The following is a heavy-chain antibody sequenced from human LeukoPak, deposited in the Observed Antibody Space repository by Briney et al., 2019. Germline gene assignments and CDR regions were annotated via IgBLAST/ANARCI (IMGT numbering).Heavy chain of an antibody. CDR3: AKDVYYYGSGNYYDFYYYGMDV. CDR2: ISADGGST. Sequence: PGGSLRLSCAASGFTFSSYEMNWVRQAPGKGLEWVSLISADGGSTYYADSVKGRFTISRDNSKNSLYLQMNSLRIEDTALYFCAKDVYYYGSGNYYDFYYYGMDVWGQGTTVTVSS. V-gene: IGHV3-43*02. J-gene: IGHJ6*02. CDR1: GFTFSSYE. D-gene: IGHD3-10*01.